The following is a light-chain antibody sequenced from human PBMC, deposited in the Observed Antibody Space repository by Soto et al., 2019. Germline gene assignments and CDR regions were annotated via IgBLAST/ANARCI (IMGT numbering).Light chain of an antibody. CDR1: QNIYSN. CDR3: QQCHDWPRT. J-gene: IGKJ1*01. CDR2: RAS. V-gene: IGKV3-15*01. Sequence: IVMTQSPSTLSVSPGERATLSCRASQNIYSNIAWYQQRPGQAPRLLIYRASTRATGVPARFSGSGSGTEFTLTISSLQSEDFAIYYCQQCHDWPRTFGQGTKVDIK.